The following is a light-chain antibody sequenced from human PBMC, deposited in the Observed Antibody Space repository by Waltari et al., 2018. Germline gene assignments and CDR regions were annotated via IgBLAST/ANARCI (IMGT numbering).Light chain of an antibody. J-gene: IGKJ1*01. CDR3: QQANSFPRT. CDR2: PAS. Sequence: DIQMTPSPSSVSASVGHTVTITCRASQGVSYWSAWYQQKAGKAPKLLIFPASSLESGVPSGFSGSGAGTELNLTISSLQPEDFATYFCQQANSFPRTFGQGTKVEI. V-gene: IGKV1-12*01. CDR1: QGVSYW.